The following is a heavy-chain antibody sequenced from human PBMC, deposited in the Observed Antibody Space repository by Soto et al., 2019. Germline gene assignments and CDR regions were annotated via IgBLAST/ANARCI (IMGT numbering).Heavy chain of an antibody. D-gene: IGHD3-22*01. V-gene: IGHV3-30*18. CDR2: ISSDGTNK. Sequence: GGSLRLSCAAPGFTFSSYGMHWVRQAPGKGLEWVAVISSDGTNKYHGDSVKGRFTISRDNSKNTLYLQMNSLRTEDTAVYYFAKGPHSSGYYSDYWGQGTLVTVSS. CDR1: GFTFSSYG. CDR3: AKGPHSSGYYSDY. J-gene: IGHJ4*02.